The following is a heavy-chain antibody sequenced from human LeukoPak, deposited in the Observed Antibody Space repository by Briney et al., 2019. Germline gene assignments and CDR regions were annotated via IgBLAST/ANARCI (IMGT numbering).Heavy chain of an antibody. CDR1: GFTFSGYW. CDR2: INSDGSST. CDR3: ARARPFYYYYGMDV. V-gene: IGHV3-74*01. Sequence: GGSLRLSCAASGFTFSGYWMHWVRQAPGKGLVWVSRINSDGSSTSYADSVKGRFTISRDNAKNTLYLQMNSLRAEDTAVYYCARARPFYYYYGMDVWGQGTTVTVSS. J-gene: IGHJ6*02.